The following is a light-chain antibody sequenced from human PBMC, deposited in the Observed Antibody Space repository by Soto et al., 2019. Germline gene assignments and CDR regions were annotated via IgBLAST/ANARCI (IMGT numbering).Light chain of an antibody. CDR3: QQRSTWPFLT. Sequence: VLTQTPATLSLSPGERATLSCRASQTVSRYLAWYQQKPGQAPRLLIYDASNRATGIPARFSGSGSGTDYTLTISRREPEDFAVYYCQQRSTWPFLTFGGGTTVEI. CDR2: DAS. V-gene: IGKV3-11*01. CDR1: QTVSRY. J-gene: IGKJ4*01.